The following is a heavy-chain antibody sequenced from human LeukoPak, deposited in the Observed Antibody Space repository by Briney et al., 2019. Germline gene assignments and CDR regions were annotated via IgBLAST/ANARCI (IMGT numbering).Heavy chain of an antibody. Sequence: GGSLRLSCAASGFTFSSYGMHWVRQAPGKGLEWVAVISYDGSNKYYADSVKGRFTISRDNSKNTLYLQMNSLRAEDTAVYYCARTKDRIQLEYGMDVWGQGTTVTVSS. CDR1: GFTFSSYG. V-gene: IGHV3-30*03. J-gene: IGHJ6*02. CDR3: ARTKDRIQLEYGMDV. CDR2: ISYDGSNK. D-gene: IGHD5-18*01.